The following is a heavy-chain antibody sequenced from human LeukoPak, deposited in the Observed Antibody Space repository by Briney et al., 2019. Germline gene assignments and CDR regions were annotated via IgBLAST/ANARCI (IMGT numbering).Heavy chain of an antibody. CDR1: GFSVSSSY. V-gene: IGHV3-66*04. Sequence: PGGSLRLSCVVSGFSVSSSYMTWVRQAPGKGLEWVSVIYSGGTTYYADSVKGRFTISRDNAKNSLYLQMTSLRDEDTAVYYCARPTFSFDSSGYFDYWGQGTLVTVSS. D-gene: IGHD3-22*01. CDR2: IYSGGTT. CDR3: ARPTFSFDSSGYFDY. J-gene: IGHJ4*02.